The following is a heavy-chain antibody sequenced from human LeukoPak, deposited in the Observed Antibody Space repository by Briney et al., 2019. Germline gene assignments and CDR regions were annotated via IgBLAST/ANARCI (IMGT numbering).Heavy chain of an antibody. D-gene: IGHD6-19*01. CDR3: ARDVGAVAGTNWFDP. Sequence: GASVMVSCKVSGGTFSSYAISWVRQAPGQGLEWMGGIIPIFGTANYAQKCQGRVTITADESTSTAYMELSSLRSEDTAVYYCARDVGAVAGTNWFDPWGQGTLVTVSS. CDR2: IIPIFGTA. CDR1: GGTFSSYA. J-gene: IGHJ5*02. V-gene: IGHV1-69*01.